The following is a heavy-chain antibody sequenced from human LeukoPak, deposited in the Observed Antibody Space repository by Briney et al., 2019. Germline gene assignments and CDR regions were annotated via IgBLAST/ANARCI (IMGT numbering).Heavy chain of an antibody. CDR3: GGGHYPPRWYFDL. Sequence: SETLSLTCGVFGGSFSSYSWTWTWIRQTPGQGLEWFGAIIETGNTHSNPALESRVTMHMDTYKYQFFLKLTSVTAAYTAVYYWGGGHYPPRWYFDLWGRGTMVTLSS. J-gene: IGHJ2*01. CDR1: GGSFSSYS. D-gene: IGHD1-26*01. V-gene: IGHV4-34*12. CDR2: IIETGNT.